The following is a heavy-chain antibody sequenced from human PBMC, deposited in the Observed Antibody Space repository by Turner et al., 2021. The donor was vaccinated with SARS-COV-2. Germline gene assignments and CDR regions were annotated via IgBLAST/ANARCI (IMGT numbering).Heavy chain of an antibody. Sequence: QVQLQQWRAGLLKPSETLSLTCAVSGGSFSGYHWSWIRQSPGKGLAWIGEINQRRTYKYSTSLESRVTKSVDTPKNQLSLNMTSVTASDTGVYYWARGYLVVVLTSYYYSGLDVWGQGTTVTVSS. D-gene: IGHD3-22*01. CDR1: GGSFSGYH. CDR2: INQRRTY. V-gene: IGHV4-34*01. J-gene: IGHJ6*02. CDR3: ARGYLVVVLTSYYYSGLDV.